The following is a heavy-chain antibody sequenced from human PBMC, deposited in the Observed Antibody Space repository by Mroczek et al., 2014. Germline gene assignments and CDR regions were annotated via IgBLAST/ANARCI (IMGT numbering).Heavy chain of an antibody. CDR2: ISSSSSYI. J-gene: IGHJ5*02. Sequence: ESGEAWSSLGGSLRLSCAASGFTFSSYSMNWVRQAPGKGLEWVSSISSSSSYIYYADSVKGRFTISRDNAKNSLYLQMNSLRAEDTAVYYCARDPVPAHRIAVDNWFDPWGQGTLVTVSS. CDR1: GFTFSSYS. CDR3: ARDPVPAHRIAVDNWFDP. D-gene: IGHD6-19*01. V-gene: IGHV3-21*01.